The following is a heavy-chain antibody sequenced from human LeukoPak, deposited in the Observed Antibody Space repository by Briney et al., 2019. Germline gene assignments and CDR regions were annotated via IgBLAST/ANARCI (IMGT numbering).Heavy chain of an antibody. J-gene: IGHJ4*02. D-gene: IGHD3-10*01. CDR3: ARDRDGFDY. Sequence: GGSLRLSCAASGFTFSSYEMNWVRQAPGKGLEWVSYIGSSGSTIYYADSVKGRFTISRDNAKNSLYLQMNSLRAEDTAVYYCARDRDGFDYWGQGTLVTVSS. CDR2: IGSSGSTI. V-gene: IGHV3-48*03. CDR1: GFTFSSYE.